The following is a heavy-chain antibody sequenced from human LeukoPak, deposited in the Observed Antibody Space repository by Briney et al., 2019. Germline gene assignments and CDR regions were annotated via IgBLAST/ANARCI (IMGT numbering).Heavy chain of an antibody. V-gene: IGHV3-74*01. J-gene: IGHJ4*02. CDR3: VRDPPGASFDS. CDR2: ISRDGSDT. CDR1: GFTFSSYW. D-gene: IGHD7-27*01. Sequence: GGSLRHSCAASGFTFSSYWMHWVRQAPGKGLMWVSHISRDGSDTDYADSVKGRFTISRDNGKNTLYLDMNSLRVDDTAVYYCVRDPPGASFDSWGQGTLVTVSS.